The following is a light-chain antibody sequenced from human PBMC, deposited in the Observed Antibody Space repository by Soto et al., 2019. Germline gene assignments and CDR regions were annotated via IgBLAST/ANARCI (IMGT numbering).Light chain of an antibody. Sequence: EIVMTQSPATLSVSPGERATLSCRASQSVSSNLAWYQQKPGQAPRLLIYGASTRAHGIPARFSGSGSGTEFTLTISSPESEDFAVYYCQQYNNWPRASTLGQGTKVEIK. J-gene: IGKJ1*01. V-gene: IGKV3-15*01. CDR2: GAS. CDR3: QQYNNWPRAST. CDR1: QSVSSN.